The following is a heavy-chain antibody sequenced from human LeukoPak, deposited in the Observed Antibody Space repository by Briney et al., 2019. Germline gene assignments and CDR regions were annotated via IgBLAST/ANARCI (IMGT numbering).Heavy chain of an antibody. CDR1: GGSINSYY. CDR2: IYYSGST. Sequence: TSETLSLTCTVSGGSINSYYWSWIRQPPGKGLEWIGYIYYSGSTNYNPSLKSRVTISVDTSKNQFSLKLSSVTAAGTAVYYCARAGPREDYWGQGTLVTVSS. CDR3: ARAGPREDY. V-gene: IGHV4-59*01. J-gene: IGHJ4*02.